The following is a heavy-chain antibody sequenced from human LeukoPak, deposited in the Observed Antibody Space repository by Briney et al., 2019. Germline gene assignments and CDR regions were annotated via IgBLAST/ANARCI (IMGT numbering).Heavy chain of an antibody. CDR3: VRVLFAARYCYYMDV. V-gene: IGHV4-39*01. CDR2: IYYSGST. D-gene: IGHD3-10*02. CDR1: GGSISSSSYY. Sequence: PSETLSLTCTVSGGSISSSSYYWGWLRQPRGKGREWSGSIYYSGSTYYNPSLKSRVTISVDTSRNQFSLKLSSVTAADTAVYYSVRVLFAARYCYYMDVWGKGTTVTVSS. J-gene: IGHJ6*03.